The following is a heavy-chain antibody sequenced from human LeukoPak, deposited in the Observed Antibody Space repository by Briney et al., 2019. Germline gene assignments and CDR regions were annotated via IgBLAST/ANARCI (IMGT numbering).Heavy chain of an antibody. CDR3: ARARQSCSSSSCLVDS. CDR2: ISAYNGNT. Sequence: ASVNVSCKASGYTFTSYGISWVRQAPGQGLEWMGWISAYNGNTNYAQNLQGRVTMTTDTSTSTAYMELRSLRSDDSAMYYCARARQSCSSSSCLVDSWGQGTLVTVSS. V-gene: IGHV1-18*01. CDR1: GYTFTSYG. J-gene: IGHJ4*02. D-gene: IGHD2-2*01.